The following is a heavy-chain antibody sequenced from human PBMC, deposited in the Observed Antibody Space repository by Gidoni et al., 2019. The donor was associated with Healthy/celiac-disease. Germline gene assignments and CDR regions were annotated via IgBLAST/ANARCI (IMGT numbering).Heavy chain of an antibody. J-gene: IGHJ6*03. CDR3: ARFGYSGYDSIDYYYMDV. CDR1: GGTFSSYA. D-gene: IGHD5-12*01. CDR2: IIPIFGTA. Sequence: QVQLVQSGAEVKKPGSSVKVSCKASGGTFSSYAISWVRQAPGQGLEWMGGIIPIFGTANYAQKFQGRVTITADESTSTAYMGLSSLRSEDTAVYYCARFGYSGYDSIDYYYMDVWGKGTTVTVSS. V-gene: IGHV1-69*01.